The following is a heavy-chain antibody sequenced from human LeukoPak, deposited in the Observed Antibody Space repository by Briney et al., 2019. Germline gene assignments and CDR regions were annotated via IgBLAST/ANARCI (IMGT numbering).Heavy chain of an antibody. CDR3: ARDPGSGSYYLAFDV. J-gene: IGHJ3*01. CDR1: GASISHYY. CDR2: IYTLYTTGSP. D-gene: IGHD3-10*01. V-gene: IGHV4-4*07. Sequence: SETLSLTCTVSGASISHYYWNWIRQPAGKGLEWIGRIYTLYTTGSPDYNPSLKSRITMSIDTSRNQFSLNLSSVTAADTAVYYCARDPGSGSYYLAFDVWGQGTKVTVSS.